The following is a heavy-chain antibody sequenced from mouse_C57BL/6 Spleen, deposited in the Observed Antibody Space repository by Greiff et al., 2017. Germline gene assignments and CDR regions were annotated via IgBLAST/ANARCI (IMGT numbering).Heavy chain of an antibody. CDR2: ISSGGSYT. CDR1: GFTFSSYG. V-gene: IGHV5-6*01. J-gene: IGHJ2*01. Sequence: DVHLVESGGDLVKPGGSLKLSCAASGFTFSSYGMSWVRQTPDKRLEWVATISSGGSYTYYPDSVKGRFTISRDNAKNTLYLQMSSLKSEDTAMYYCARHATAVVPYFDYWGKGTTLTVSS. D-gene: IGHD1-1*01. CDR3: ARHATAVVPYFDY.